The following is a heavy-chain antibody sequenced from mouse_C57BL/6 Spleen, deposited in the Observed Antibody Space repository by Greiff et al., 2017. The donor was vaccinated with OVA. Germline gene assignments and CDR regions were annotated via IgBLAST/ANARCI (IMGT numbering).Heavy chain of an antibody. CDR3: ARGNYYGSSYGY. D-gene: IGHD1-1*01. V-gene: IGHV1-22*01. CDR1: GYTFTDYN. CDR2: INPNNGGT. J-gene: IGHJ2*01. Sequence: EVKLVESGPELVKPGASVKMSCKASGYTFTDYNMHWVKQSHGKSLEWIGYINPNNGGTSYNQKFKGKATLTVNKSSSTAYMELRSLTSEDSAVYYCARGNYYGSSYGYWGKGTTLTVSS.